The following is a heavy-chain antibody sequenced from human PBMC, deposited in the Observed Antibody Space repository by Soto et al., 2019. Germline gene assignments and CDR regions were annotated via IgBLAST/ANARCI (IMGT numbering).Heavy chain of an antibody. V-gene: IGHV3-30-3*01. D-gene: IGHD6-13*01. J-gene: IGHJ5*02. CDR1: GFTFSHYA. CDR3: ARDVAGKDYFDP. Sequence: QAQLVESGGGVVQPGRSLRLSCAASGFTFSHYAMHWVRQAPGKGLEWVAIISYDGSKKYYGDSVKGRFTISRDNSKNTLYLQMNRLRVEDAAVYYGARDVAGKDYFDPGGQGTPVTVSS. CDR2: ISYDGSKK.